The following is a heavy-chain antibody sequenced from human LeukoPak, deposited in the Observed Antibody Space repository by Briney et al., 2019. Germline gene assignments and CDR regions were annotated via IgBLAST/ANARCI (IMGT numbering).Heavy chain of an antibody. CDR1: GFTFSSYA. D-gene: IGHD6-13*01. V-gene: IGHV3-30-3*01. J-gene: IGHJ4*02. CDR2: IPYDGSNK. CDR3: ARVIAARGYFDY. Sequence: GRSLRLSCAASGFTFSSYAMHWVRQAPGKGLEWVAVIPYDGSNKYYADSVKGRFTISRDNSKNTLYLQMNSLRAEDTAVYYCARVIAARGYFDYWGQGTLVTVSS.